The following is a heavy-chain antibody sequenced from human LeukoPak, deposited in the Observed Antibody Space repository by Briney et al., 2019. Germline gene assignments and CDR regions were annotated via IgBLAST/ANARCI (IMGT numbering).Heavy chain of an antibody. CDR3: AKSGSYQFDY. D-gene: IGHD1-26*01. V-gene: IGHV3-21*01. CDR1: GFTFSSYS. Sequence: GGSLRLSCAASGFTFSSYSMDWVRQAPGKGLEWVSSISSSSSYIYYADSVKGRFTISRDNAKNSLYLQMSSLRAEDTAVYYCAKSGSYQFDYWGQGTLVTVSS. J-gene: IGHJ4*02. CDR2: ISSSSSYI.